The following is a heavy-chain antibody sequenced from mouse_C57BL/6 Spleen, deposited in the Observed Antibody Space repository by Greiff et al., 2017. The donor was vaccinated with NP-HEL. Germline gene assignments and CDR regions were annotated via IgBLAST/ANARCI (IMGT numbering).Heavy chain of an antibody. D-gene: IGHD2-3*01. J-gene: IGHJ4*01. CDR3: ARCPGWLLRWNYAMDY. Sequence: QVQLQQSGPGLVKPSQSLSITCTVSGFSLTSYGVHWVRQSPGKGLEWLGVIWSGGGTDYNADFIYRLSISKDNSKSQVFFKMNSLQADDTAIYYCARCPGWLLRWNYAMDYWGQGTSVTVSS. V-gene: IGHV2-2*01. CDR1: GFSLTSYG. CDR2: IWSGGGT.